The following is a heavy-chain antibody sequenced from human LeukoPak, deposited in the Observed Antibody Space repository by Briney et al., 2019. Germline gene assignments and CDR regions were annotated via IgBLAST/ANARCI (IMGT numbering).Heavy chain of an antibody. CDR2: TSPTSSYM. CDR3: AKDPVAFDI. V-gene: IGHV3-21*04. J-gene: IGHJ3*02. Sequence: PGGSLRLSCAASGFTFTDFYMNWVRQAPGKGLEWVSWTSPTSSYMYYADSVKGRFTISRDNAKNSLYLQMNSLRAEDTALYYCAKDPVAFDIWGQGTMVTVSS. CDR1: GFTFTDFY.